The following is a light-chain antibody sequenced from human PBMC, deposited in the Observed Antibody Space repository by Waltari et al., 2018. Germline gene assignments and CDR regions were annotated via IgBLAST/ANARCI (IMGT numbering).Light chain of an antibody. J-gene: IGKJ1*01. CDR3: QKYYNTPRT. CDR2: WSS. V-gene: IGKV4-1*01. CDR1: QSVLYSSNGKNY. Sequence: DFVITQSPAHLAASLGERATINCTSSQSVLYSSNGKNYLVWYEQKPGQPPKRLISWSSTRDSGAPDRFSGSGSGTDFTRTITSLQADDVGVYDCQKYYNTPRTFGQGTKVEIK.